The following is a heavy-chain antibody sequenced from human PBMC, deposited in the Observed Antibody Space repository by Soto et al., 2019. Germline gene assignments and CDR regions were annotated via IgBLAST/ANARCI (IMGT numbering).Heavy chain of an antibody. CDR2: VSGQGDST. CDR1: GFTLRNYV. Sequence: GGSLRLSCSASGFTLRNYVMHWVRQAPGKGLEYISAVSGQGDSTFYADSVKGRFTISRDNSRNTLYLQMNGLRVEDTAVYYCAKDRLAGNFDYWGQGTQVTVSS. V-gene: IGHV3-64*04. J-gene: IGHJ4*02. CDR3: AKDRLAGNFDY.